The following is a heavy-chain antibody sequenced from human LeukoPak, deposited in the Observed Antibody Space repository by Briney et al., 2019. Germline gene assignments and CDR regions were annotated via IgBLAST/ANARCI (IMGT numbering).Heavy chain of an antibody. CDR2: VSGGAGSNT. CDR3: ARDDLFLDV. V-gene: IGHV3-23*01. CDR1: GFTFSSYA. Sequence: GGSPRLSCAASGFTFSSYAMSWVRQAPGKGLEWVSAVSGGAGSNTYYADSVKGRFTISRDNAKNSLYLQMNSLRAEDTAVYYCARDDLFLDVWGKGTTVTVSS. J-gene: IGHJ6*04.